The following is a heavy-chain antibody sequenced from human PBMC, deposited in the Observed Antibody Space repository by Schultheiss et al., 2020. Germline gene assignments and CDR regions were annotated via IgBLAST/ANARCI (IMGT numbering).Heavy chain of an antibody. Sequence: SQTLSLTCAVYGGSFSGYYWSWIRQSPGKGLEWIGSIYHSGSTNYNPSLKSRVTISVDTSKNQFSLKLSSVTAADTAVYYCARRVVVVVPAAAWGSSWFDPWGQGTLVNGSS. J-gene: IGHJ5*02. D-gene: IGHD2-2*01. CDR1: GGSFSGYY. CDR3: ARRVVVVVPAAAWGSSWFDP. CDR2: IYHSGST. V-gene: IGHV4-34*01.